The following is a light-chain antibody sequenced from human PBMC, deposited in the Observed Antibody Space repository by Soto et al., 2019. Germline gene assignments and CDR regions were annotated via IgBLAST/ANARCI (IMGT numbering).Light chain of an antibody. V-gene: IGLV2-14*01. CDR1: SSDVGGYNY. Sequence: QSALTQPASVSGSRGQSITISCTGTSSDVGGYNYVSWYQQDPGKAPKLMIYEVSNRPSGVSNRFSGSKSGNTASLTISGLQAEDEADYYCSSYTSSNTRVLGTGTKVTVL. J-gene: IGLJ1*01. CDR2: EVS. CDR3: SSYTSSNTRV.